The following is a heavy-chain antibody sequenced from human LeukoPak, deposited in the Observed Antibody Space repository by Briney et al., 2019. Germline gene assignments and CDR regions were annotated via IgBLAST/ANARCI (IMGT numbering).Heavy chain of an antibody. Sequence: SETLSLTCTVSGGSISSSSSYWGWIRQPPGKGLEWIGSIYYSGSTYYNPSLKSRVTISVDTSKNQFSLKLSSVTAADTAVYYCARLRPYDSSGYYANWFDPWGQGTLVTVSS. CDR2: IYYSGST. J-gene: IGHJ5*02. CDR1: GGSISSSSSY. D-gene: IGHD3-22*01. V-gene: IGHV4-39*01. CDR3: ARLRPYDSSGYYANWFDP.